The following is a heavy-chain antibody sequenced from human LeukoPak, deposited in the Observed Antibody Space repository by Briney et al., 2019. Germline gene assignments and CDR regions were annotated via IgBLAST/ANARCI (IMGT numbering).Heavy chain of an antibody. V-gene: IGHV3-7*01. J-gene: IGHJ4*02. D-gene: IGHD6-6*01. CDR3: VRDDNLGARRRGVL. Sequence: PSETLSLTCAVYGGSFSGYYWSWVRQAPGKGLEWVANIKKDGSETYYVDSVKGRFTISRDNAMKSLYLQMNSLRDEDTAVYYCVRDDNLGARRRGVLWGQGTLVTVSS. CDR1: GGSFSGYY. CDR2: IKKDGSET.